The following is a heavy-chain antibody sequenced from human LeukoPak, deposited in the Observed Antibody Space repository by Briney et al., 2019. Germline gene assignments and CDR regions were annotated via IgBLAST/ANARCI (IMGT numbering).Heavy chain of an antibody. CDR2: TYSGGST. J-gene: IGHJ3*02. CDR1: GFTVSSNY. D-gene: IGHD5-24*01. Sequence: GGSLRLSCAASGFTVSSNYMSWVRQAPGKGLEWVSVTYSGGSTYYADSVKGRFTISRDNSKNTLYLQMNSLRAEDTAVYYCARAWPGAFDIWGQGTMVTVSS. CDR3: ARAWPGAFDI. V-gene: IGHV3-66*01.